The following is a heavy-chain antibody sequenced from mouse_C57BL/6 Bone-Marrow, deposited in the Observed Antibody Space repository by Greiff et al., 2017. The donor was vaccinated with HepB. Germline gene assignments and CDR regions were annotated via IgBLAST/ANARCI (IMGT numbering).Heavy chain of an antibody. D-gene: IGHD4-1*01. J-gene: IGHJ4*01. V-gene: IGHV1-76*01. CDR1: GYTFTDYY. Sequence: VQLQQSGAELVRPGASVKLSCKASGYTFTDYYINWVKQRPGQGLEWIARIYPGSGNTYYNEKFKGKATLTAEKSSSTAYMQLSSLTSEDSAVYFCARQVGTFAMDYWGQGTSVTVSS. CDR2: IYPGSGNT. CDR3: ARQVGTFAMDY.